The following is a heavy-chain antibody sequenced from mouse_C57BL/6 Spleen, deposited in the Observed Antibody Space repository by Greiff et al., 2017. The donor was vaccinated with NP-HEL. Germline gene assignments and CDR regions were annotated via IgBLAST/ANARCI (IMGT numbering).Heavy chain of an antibody. Sequence: DVQLQESGPGLVKPSQSLSLTCSVTGYSITSGYYWNWIRQFPGNKLEWMGYISYDGSNNYNPSLKNRISITRDTSKNQFFLKLNSVTTEYTATDYFAKTTSGGFDYWGQGTTLTVSS. CDR3: AKTTSGGFDY. J-gene: IGHJ2*01. V-gene: IGHV3-6*01. CDR2: ISYDGSN. CDR1: GYSITSGYY. D-gene: IGHD1-1*01.